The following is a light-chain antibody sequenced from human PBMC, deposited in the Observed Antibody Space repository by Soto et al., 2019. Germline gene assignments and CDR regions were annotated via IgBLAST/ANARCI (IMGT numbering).Light chain of an antibody. Sequence: DIHMTQSPSSVSASVGDIFPITCRASQGIRRWLAWYQKKQGKAPNLLIYAASSLQSGVPSRLRGSGYGTDLTITISSMQHEDFETYYCQQANSFTITFGQGTRLEIK. V-gene: IGKV1-12*01. J-gene: IGKJ5*01. CDR1: QGIRRW. CDR3: QQANSFTIT. CDR2: AAS.